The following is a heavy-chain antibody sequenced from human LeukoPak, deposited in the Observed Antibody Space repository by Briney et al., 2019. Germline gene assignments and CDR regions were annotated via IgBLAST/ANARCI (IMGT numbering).Heavy chain of an antibody. D-gene: IGHD2-2*01. V-gene: IGHV3-7*01. CDR1: GFSFNTFW. CDR3: ARDGPPAGLYFDN. Sequence: GGSLILSCAASGFSFNTFWMNWVRQAPGKGLERVATINQGGTEKYYVDSVKGRFTISRDNAHNSLYLQMYTLRPEDTAVYYCARDGPPAGLYFDNWGQGTLVIVSS. CDR2: INQGGTEK. J-gene: IGHJ4*02.